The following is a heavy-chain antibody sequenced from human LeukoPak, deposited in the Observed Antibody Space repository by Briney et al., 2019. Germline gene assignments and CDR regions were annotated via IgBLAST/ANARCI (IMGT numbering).Heavy chain of an antibody. CDR1: GGSFSGYY. CDR3: ARRRVWFGEYSY. Sequence: KPSETLSLTCAVYGGSFSGYYWSWIRQPPGKGLEWIGEINHSGSTNYNPSLKSRVTISVDTSKNQFSLKLSSVTAADTAVYYCARRRVWFGEYSYWGQGTLVTVSS. D-gene: IGHD3-10*01. J-gene: IGHJ4*02. CDR2: INHSGST. V-gene: IGHV4-34*01.